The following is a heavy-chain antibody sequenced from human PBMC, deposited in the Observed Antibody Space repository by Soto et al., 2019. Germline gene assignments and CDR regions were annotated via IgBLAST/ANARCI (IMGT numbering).Heavy chain of an antibody. D-gene: IGHD2-8*02. CDR1: GGSISSGGYS. J-gene: IGHJ4*02. V-gene: IGHV4-61*08. CDR3: ARDKITGLFDY. CDR2: IYYSGST. Sequence: SETLSLTCVVSGGSISSGGYSWSWIRQPPGKGLEWIGYIYYSGSTNYNPSLKSRVTISVDTSKNQFSLKLTSVTAADTAVYYCARDKITGLFDYWGQGTLVTVSS.